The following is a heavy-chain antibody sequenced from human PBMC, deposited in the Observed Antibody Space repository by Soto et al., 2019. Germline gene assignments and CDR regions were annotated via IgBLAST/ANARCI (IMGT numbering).Heavy chain of an antibody. Sequence: QVQLVQSGAEVKKPGSSVKVSCKASGGTFSSYAISWVRQAPGQGLEWMGGIIPIFGTANYAQKFQGRVRGWWGGLIPISGTANDARKCQGGVTITADESTSTAYVELSSLRSEDTAVYYCAREGWDHDCWGQGTLVTVSS. D-gene: IGHD5-12*01. CDR2: IIPIFGTA. CDR1: GGTFSSYA. V-gene: IGHV1-69*05. CDR3: DESTSTAYVELSSLRSEDTAVYYCAREGWDHDC. J-gene: IGHJ4*02.